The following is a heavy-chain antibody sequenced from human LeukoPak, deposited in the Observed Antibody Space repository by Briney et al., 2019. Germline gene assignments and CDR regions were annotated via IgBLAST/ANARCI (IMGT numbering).Heavy chain of an antibody. CDR3: ATSNDAKIAPFDH. CDR1: GGSMSAYQ. V-gene: IGHV4-4*09. D-gene: IGHD2-21*01. CDR2: INTKGET. Sequence: SETLSLTCTVSGGSMSAYQWSWVRQSPEKGLEWIGCINTKGETSYNPSLKSRVTTSVDTSKSQFSLRLTSVTAADTAVYYCATSNDAKIAPFDHWGQGAPVTVSS. J-gene: IGHJ4*02.